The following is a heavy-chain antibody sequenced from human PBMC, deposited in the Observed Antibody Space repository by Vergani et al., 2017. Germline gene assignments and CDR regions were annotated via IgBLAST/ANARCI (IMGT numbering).Heavy chain of an antibody. CDR3: AKAGSVTSGSLQYNFYMDV. D-gene: IGHD3-10*01. CDR2: ISNDGSKK. CDR1: GFSFSSHA. Sequence: QVQLAESGGGRVQPGRSLRLSCAASGFSFSSHAIHWVRQAPGKGLEGVAVISNDGSKKYYADSVKGRFTISRDNSKNKLDLQMNSRRTQDTAVYYCAKAGSVTSGSLQYNFYMDVWGKGTTVTVS. V-gene: IGHV3-30*18. J-gene: IGHJ6*03.